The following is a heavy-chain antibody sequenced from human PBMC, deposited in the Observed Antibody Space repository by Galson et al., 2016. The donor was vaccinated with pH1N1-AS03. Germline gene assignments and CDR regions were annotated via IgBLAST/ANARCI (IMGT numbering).Heavy chain of an antibody. CDR1: GFSLATSGVG. CDR2: IYWDDDK. D-gene: IGHD2/OR15-2a*01. CDR3: TRSRYYNTNLYYFDY. V-gene: IGHV2-5*02. J-gene: IGHJ4*02. Sequence: PALVKPTQTLTLTCAFSGFSLATSGVGVGWIRQPPGEAPEWLALIYWDDDKLYNPSLKSRLTVTKDTSKNLVVLTLTDMDPVDTATYFCTRSRYYNTNLYYFDYWGQGTLVTVSS.